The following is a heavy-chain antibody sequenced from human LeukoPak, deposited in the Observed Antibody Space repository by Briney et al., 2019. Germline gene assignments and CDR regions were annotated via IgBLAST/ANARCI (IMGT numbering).Heavy chain of an antibody. V-gene: IGHV3-23*01. Sequence: GGSLRLSCAASGFTFSSYWMSWVRQAPGKGLEWVAAIATDATLYADSVKGRFTISRDNSKNTVYLQMSSLRVEDTALYYCARDPNGDYIGAFEIWGQGTMVTVSS. CDR3: ARDPNGDYIGAFEI. D-gene: IGHD4-17*01. CDR1: GFTFSSYW. J-gene: IGHJ3*02. CDR2: IATDAT.